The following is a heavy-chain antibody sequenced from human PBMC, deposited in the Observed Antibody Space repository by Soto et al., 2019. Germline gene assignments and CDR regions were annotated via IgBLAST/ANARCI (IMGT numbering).Heavy chain of an antibody. D-gene: IGHD6-19*01. CDR3: AKDRSSGWRFPLDYFDY. J-gene: IGHJ4*02. V-gene: IGHV3-23*01. CDR2: ISGSGGST. CDR1: GFTFSSYA. Sequence: HPVGSLRLSCAASGFTFSSYAMSWVRQAPGKGLEWVSAISGSGGSTYYADSVKGRFTISRDNSKNTLYLQMNSLRAEDTAVYYCAKDRSSGWRFPLDYFDYWGQGTLVTVSS.